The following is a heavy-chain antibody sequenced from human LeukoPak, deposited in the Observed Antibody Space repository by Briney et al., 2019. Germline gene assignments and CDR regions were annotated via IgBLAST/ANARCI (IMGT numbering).Heavy chain of an antibody. CDR1: GGSFSGYY. V-gene: IGHV4-34*01. CDR3: ARGVAAAGSRSWFDP. Sequence: SETLSLTCAVYGGSFSGYYWSWIRQPPGKGLEWIGEINHSGSTNYNPSLKSRVTMSVDTSKNQFSLKLSSVTAADTAVYYCARGVAAAGSRSWFDPWGQGTLVTVSS. CDR2: INHSGST. J-gene: IGHJ5*02. D-gene: IGHD6-13*01.